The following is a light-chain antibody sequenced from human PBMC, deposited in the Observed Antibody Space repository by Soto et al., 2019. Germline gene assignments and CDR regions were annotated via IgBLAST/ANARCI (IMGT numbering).Light chain of an antibody. V-gene: IGLV2-8*01. J-gene: IGLJ1*01. CDR3: SSYAGSDNFRV. CDR1: SSDVGAYNY. CDR2: EAT. Sequence: LTQPPSASGSPGQSVTISCTGTSSDVGAYNYVSWYQQHPGKAPKLIIYEATKRPSGVPDRFSGSKSGNTASLTVSGLQAEDEADYYCSSYAGSDNFRVFGTGTKVT.